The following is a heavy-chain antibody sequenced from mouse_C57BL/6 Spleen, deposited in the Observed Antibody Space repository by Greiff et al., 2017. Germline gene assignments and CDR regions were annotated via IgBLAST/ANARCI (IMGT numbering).Heavy chain of an antibody. Sequence: QVQLKESGAELVRPGASVTLSCKASGYTFTDYEMHWVKQTPVHGLEWIGAIDPETGGTAYNQKFKGKAILTADKSSSTAYMELRSLTSEDSAVYYCTRWVGAYWGQGTLVTVSA. CDR2: IDPETGGT. D-gene: IGHD1-1*02. CDR3: TRWVGAY. J-gene: IGHJ3*01. CDR1: GYTFTDYE. V-gene: IGHV1-15*01.